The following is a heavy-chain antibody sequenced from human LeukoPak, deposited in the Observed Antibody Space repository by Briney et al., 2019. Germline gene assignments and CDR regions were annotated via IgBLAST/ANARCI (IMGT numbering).Heavy chain of an antibody. Sequence: ASVKVSCKASGYTFTGYYMHWVRQAPGQGLEWMGWINPNSGGTNYAQKFQGRVTMTRDTSISTAYMELSRLRSDDTAVYYCARGRITMIVVVIRDNWFDHWGQGTLVTVSS. CDR3: ARGRITMIVVVIRDNWFDH. J-gene: IGHJ5*02. D-gene: IGHD3-22*01. CDR2: INPNSGGT. CDR1: GYTFTGYY. V-gene: IGHV1-2*02.